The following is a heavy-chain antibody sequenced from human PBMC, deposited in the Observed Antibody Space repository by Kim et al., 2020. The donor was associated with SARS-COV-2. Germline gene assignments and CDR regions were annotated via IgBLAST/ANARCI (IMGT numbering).Heavy chain of an antibody. CDR2: MNPNSGNA. V-gene: IGHV1-8*01. D-gene: IGHD5-18*01. J-gene: IGHJ4*02. Sequence: ASVKVSCKASGYTFTSYDINWVRQAPGQGLEWMGWMNPNSGNAGYAQKFQGRVTMTRNTYISKAYMELSSLRSEETAVYSCARGPRGPTAMVARYLDYWGQGTLVTVSS. CDR3: ARGPRGPTAMVARYLDY. CDR1: GYTFTSYD.